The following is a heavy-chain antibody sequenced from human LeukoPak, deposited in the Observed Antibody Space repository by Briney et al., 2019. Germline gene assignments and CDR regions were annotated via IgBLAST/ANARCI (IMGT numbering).Heavy chain of an antibody. CDR2: IYYSGST. J-gene: IGHJ5*02. CDR3: ARGFGEFLYWFDP. Sequence: SQTLSLTCTVSGGSISCGGYYWSWIRLNPGKGLEWIGYIYYSGSTYYNPSLKSRVTISVDTSKNQFSLKLSSVTAADTAVYYCARGFGEFLYWFDPWGQGTLVTVSS. D-gene: IGHD3-10*01. CDR1: GGSISCGGYY. V-gene: IGHV4-31*03.